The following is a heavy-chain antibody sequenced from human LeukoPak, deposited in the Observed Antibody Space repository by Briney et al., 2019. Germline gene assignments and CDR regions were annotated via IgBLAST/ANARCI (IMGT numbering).Heavy chain of an antibody. V-gene: IGHV4-39*07. J-gene: IGHJ4*02. D-gene: IGHD4-17*01. Sequence: KPSETLSFTCTVSGVSISSSNSYWGWIRQPPGKGLEWIGSIYYSESTYQNPSLKSRVTISVDTSKNQFSLKLSSVTAADTAVYYCARIPTVTFFDYWGQGTLVTVSS. CDR2: IYYSEST. CDR1: GVSISSSNSY. CDR3: ARIPTVTFFDY.